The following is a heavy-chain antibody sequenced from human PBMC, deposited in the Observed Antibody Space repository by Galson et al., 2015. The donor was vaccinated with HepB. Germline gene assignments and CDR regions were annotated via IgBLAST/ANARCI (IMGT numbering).Heavy chain of an antibody. CDR3: ARSSDIVVVPAAIPYYYYGMVV. CDR1: GYTFTGYY. Sequence: SVKVSCKASGYTFTGYYMHWVRQAPGQGLEWMGWINPNSGGTNYAQKFQGWVTMTRDTSISTAYMELSRLRSDDTAVYCCARSSDIVVVPAAIPYYYYGMVVWGQGTTVTVSS. J-gene: IGHJ6*02. CDR2: INPNSGGT. V-gene: IGHV1-2*04. D-gene: IGHD2-2*01.